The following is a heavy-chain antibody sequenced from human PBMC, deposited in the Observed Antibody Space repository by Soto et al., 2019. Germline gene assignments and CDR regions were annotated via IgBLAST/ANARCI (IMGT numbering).Heavy chain of an antibody. CDR1: GYTFTGYY. J-gene: IGHJ6*02. CDR2: INPNSGGT. V-gene: IGHV1-2*04. CDR3: ARSSAPYYYYGMDV. Sequence: GASVKVSCKASGYTFTGYYMHWVRQAPGQGLEWMGWINPNSGGTNYAQKFQGWVTMTRDTSISTAYMELSRLRSDDTAVYYCARSSAPYYYYGMDVWGQGTTVTVSS.